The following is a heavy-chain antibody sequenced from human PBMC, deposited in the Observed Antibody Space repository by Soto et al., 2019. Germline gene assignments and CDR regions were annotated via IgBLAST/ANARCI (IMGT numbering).Heavy chain of an antibody. J-gene: IGHJ5*02. D-gene: IGHD2-15*01. CDR1: GDSISSPYW. V-gene: IGHV4-4*02. Sequence: QVQLQESGPGLVTPSGTLSLTCAVSGDSISSPYWWTWVRQPPGKGLEWIGEIFHSGSTKYNPSLNSRVTISVDQSRNQVSLSLSSVTAADTAVYYCVRGDGCGGGTCYMRFDVWGQGTLVTVSS. CDR3: VRGDGCGGGTCYMRFDV. CDR2: IFHSGST.